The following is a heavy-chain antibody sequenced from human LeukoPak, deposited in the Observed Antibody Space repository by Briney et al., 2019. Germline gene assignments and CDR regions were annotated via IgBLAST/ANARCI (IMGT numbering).Heavy chain of an antibody. CDR3: AKDRSGSLDY. D-gene: IGHD1-26*01. CDR2: INSDGRST. Sequence: GGSLRLSCAASGFSFSSDLMHWVRQAPGKGLVWVSHINSDGRSTRYADSVKGRFTISRDDAKNTLYLQMNSLRAENTAVYYCAKDRSGSLDYWGQGTLVTVSS. CDR1: GFSFSSDL. J-gene: IGHJ4*02. V-gene: IGHV3-74*01.